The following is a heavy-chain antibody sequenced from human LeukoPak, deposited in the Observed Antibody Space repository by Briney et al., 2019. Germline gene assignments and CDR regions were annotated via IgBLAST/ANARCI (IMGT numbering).Heavy chain of an antibody. Sequence: ASVKVSFQASGYTFTSYAMNWVRPAPGQGLEWMGWINANTGNPTYAQGFTGRVVFSLDNSVSTAYLQINSLKAEDTAVYYCARDIGALTTQVPPDAFDIWGQGTMVTVSS. CDR1: GYTFTSYA. CDR3: ARDIGALTTQVPPDAFDI. D-gene: IGHD6-6*01. CDR2: INANTGNP. V-gene: IGHV7-4-1*02. J-gene: IGHJ3*02.